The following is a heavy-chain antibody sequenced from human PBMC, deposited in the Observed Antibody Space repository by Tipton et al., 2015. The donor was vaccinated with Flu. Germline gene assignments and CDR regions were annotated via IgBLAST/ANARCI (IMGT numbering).Heavy chain of an antibody. CDR2: ISASGDST. CDR3: AKHDYGDAFDI. CDR1: GFTFTSSA. D-gene: IGHD3-16*01. J-gene: IGHJ3*02. Sequence: SLRLSCSASGFTFTSSAMSRVRQAPGKGLEWVPSISASGDSTYFADSVRGRFTVSRDNPKNTLYLQMNSLRAEDTAVYYCAKHDYGDAFDIWGQGTLVTASS. V-gene: IGHV3-23*01.